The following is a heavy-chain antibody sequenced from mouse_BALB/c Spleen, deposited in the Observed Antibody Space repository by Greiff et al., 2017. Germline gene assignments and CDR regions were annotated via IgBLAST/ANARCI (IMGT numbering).Heavy chain of an antibody. CDR2: INPSNGGT. V-gene: IGHV1S81*02. CDR1: GYTFTSYY. Sequence: VKLQESGAELVKPGASVKLSCKASGYTFTSYYMYWVKQRPGQGLEWIGEINPSNGGTNFNEKFKSKATLTVDKSSSTAYMQLSSLTSEDSAVYYCTRRGGAMDYWGQGTSVTVSS. J-gene: IGHJ4*01. CDR3: TRRGGAMDY.